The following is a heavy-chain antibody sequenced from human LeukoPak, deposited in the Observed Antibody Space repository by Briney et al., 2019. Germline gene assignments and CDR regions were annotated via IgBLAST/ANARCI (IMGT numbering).Heavy chain of an antibody. CDR1: GFTVSRNY. CDR2: IYSGGYT. V-gene: IGHV3-66*01. Sequence: GGSLRLSCAASGFTVSRNYMTWVRQVLGKGVEWVSIIYSGGYTYYADSVKGRSIISTDNSKNTLYLQLNSLRAEDTALYYCARGGSSWQNYLDYWGQGSLVTVSS. D-gene: IGHD6-13*01. J-gene: IGHJ4*02. CDR3: ARGGSSWQNYLDY.